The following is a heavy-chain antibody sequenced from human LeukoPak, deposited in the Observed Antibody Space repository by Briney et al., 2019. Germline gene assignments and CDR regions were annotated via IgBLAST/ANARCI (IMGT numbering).Heavy chain of an antibody. Sequence: SQALSLTCAISGDSVSSNTAACNWIRQSPSRGLEWLGRTYYRSKWSNDYAVSVKSRITINPDTSKNQFSLLLNSVTPEDTAVYYCARDWYGGSYYRFDYWGQGTLVTVSS. D-gene: IGHD1-26*01. V-gene: IGHV6-1*01. CDR1: GDSVSSNTAA. CDR2: TYYRSKWSN. J-gene: IGHJ4*02. CDR3: ARDWYGGSYYRFDY.